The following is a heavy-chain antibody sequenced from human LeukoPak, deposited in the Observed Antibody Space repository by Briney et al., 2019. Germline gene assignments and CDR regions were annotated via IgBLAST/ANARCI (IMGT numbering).Heavy chain of an antibody. CDR1: GFTFSSYS. D-gene: IGHD4-17*01. J-gene: IGHJ4*02. CDR3: ARVGLGGWVHYGDPEY. CDR2: ISSRSSYI. V-gene: IGHV3-21*01. Sequence: GGSLRLSCAASGFTFSSYSMNWVRQAPGKGLEWVSSISSRSSYIYYADSVKGRFTISRDNAKNSLYLQMNSLRAEDTAVYYCARVGLGGWVHYGDPEYWGQGTLVTVSS.